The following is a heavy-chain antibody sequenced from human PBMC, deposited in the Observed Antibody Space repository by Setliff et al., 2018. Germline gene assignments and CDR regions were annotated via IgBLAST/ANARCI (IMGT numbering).Heavy chain of an antibody. CDR3: ARDGNN. CDR2: ISNSGGMF. V-gene: IGHV3-21*01. Sequence: PGGSLRLSCAASGFTFSSYSMNWVRQAPGKGLEWVSTISNSGGMFYYADSVKGRFTISRDNAKNSLYLQMNSLRVEGTALYYCARDGNNWGQGTLVTVSS. CDR1: GFTFSSYS. J-gene: IGHJ4*02.